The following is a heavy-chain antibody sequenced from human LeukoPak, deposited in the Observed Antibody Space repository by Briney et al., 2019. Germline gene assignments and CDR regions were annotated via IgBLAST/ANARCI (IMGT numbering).Heavy chain of an antibody. V-gene: IGHV3-15*01. D-gene: IGHD2-2*01. Sequence: GGSLRFSCAASGITLTYDWMSWVRPAPGKGLEGVGRIKSKTYGETTDYAAPVKGRFTVSRDDSKNMVALQMNSLKTEDTALYYCTKERYCASTTCPGAFDLWGQGTMVTVSS. CDR2: IKSKTYGETT. CDR3: TKERYCASTTCPGAFDL. J-gene: IGHJ3*01. CDR1: GITLTYDW.